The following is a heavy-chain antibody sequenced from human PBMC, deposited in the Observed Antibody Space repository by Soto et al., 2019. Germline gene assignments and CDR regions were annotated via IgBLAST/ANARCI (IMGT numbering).Heavy chain of an antibody. Sequence: GGSLRLSCAASGFTFSSYSMSWVRQAPGKGLEWVSYISSSSSTIYYADSVKGRFTISRDNAKNSLYLQMSSLRDEDTAVYYCAREGVKYYYDSSGYWTNGMDVWGQGTTVTVSS. CDR1: GFTFSSYS. V-gene: IGHV3-48*02. CDR3: AREGVKYYYDSSGYWTNGMDV. J-gene: IGHJ6*02. D-gene: IGHD3-22*01. CDR2: ISSSSSTI.